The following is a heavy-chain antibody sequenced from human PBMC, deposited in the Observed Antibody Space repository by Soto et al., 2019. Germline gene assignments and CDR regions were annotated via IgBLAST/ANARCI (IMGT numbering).Heavy chain of an antibody. V-gene: IGHV3-13*01. CDR3: ARGGIWGVSWNWFDT. CDR1: GFTFSSHD. J-gene: IGHJ5*02. D-gene: IGHD3-10*01. CDR2: IDSAGDA. Sequence: EVQLVESGGGLVQPGGSLRLSCAASGFTFSSHDMHWVRQVPGKGLAWVSGIDSAGDAKYPASVKGRFTISRENAKNSLHLQMNSLRAGDTAVYYCARGGIWGVSWNWFDTWGQGTLVTVSS.